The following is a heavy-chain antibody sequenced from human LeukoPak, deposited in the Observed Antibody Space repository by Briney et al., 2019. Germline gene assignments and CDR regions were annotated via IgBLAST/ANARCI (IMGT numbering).Heavy chain of an antibody. CDR2: INWNGGST. Sequence: GSLRLSCAASGFPFDDYGMSWVRQAPGKGLEWVSGINWNGGSTGYADSVKGRFTISRDNAKNSLYLQMNSLRAEDTALYYCASWYYYDSSGYLPSYYYYMDVPGKGTTVTASS. CDR3: ASWYYYDSSGYLPSYYYYMDV. J-gene: IGHJ6*03. D-gene: IGHD3-22*01. V-gene: IGHV3-20*04. CDR1: GFPFDDYG.